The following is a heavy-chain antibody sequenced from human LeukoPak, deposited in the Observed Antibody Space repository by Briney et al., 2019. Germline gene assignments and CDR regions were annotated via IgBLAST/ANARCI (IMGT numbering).Heavy chain of an antibody. CDR1: GYTFTSYD. CDR3: ARVPPRRGYSGYDRFDY. J-gene: IGHJ4*02. Sequence: ASVKVSCKASGYTFTSYDINWVRQATGQGLEWMGWMNPNSGNTGYAQKFQGRVTMTRNTSISTAYMELSSLRAEDTAVYYCARVPPRRGYSGYDRFDYWGQGTLVTVSS. V-gene: IGHV1-8*01. D-gene: IGHD5-12*01. CDR2: MNPNSGNT.